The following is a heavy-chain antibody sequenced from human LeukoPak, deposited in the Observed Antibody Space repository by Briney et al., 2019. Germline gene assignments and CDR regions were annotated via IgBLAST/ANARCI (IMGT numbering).Heavy chain of an antibody. CDR1: GFSLTTTGVC. D-gene: IGHD1-7*01. J-gene: IGHJ4*02. CDR2: IYWDDDK. Sequence: SGPTLVKPTQTLTLTCTFSGFSLTTTGVCVAWIRQPPGKALEWLALIYWDDDKRYSPSLKSRLTITKDTSKNQVILTLTNMDPVDTATYYCAHRPELLNWGQGTLVTVSS. CDR3: AHRPELLN. V-gene: IGHV2-5*02.